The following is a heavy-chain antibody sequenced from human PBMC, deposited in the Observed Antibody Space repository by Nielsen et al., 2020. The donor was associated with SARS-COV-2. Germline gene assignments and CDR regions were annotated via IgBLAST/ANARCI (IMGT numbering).Heavy chain of an antibody. J-gene: IGHJ4*02. CDR2: ISSSSSTI. D-gene: IGHD5-12*01. Sequence: VRQAPGKGLEWVSYISSSSSTIYYADSVKGRFTISRDNAKNSLYLQMNSLRDEDTAVYYCARATIYWGQGTLVTVSS. CDR3: ARATIY. V-gene: IGHV3-48*02.